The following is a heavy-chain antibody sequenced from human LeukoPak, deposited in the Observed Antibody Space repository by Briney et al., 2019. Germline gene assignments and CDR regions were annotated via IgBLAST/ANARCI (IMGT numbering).Heavy chain of an antibody. D-gene: IGHD6-19*01. J-gene: IGHJ4*02. CDR3: ASDHSGWLGLGY. CDR1: GGSISSYY. CDR2: IYAGGRS. V-gene: IGHV4-4*07. Sequence: SETLSLTCTVSGGSISSYYWSWIRQPAGKGLEWIGRIYAGGRSNYNPSLRSRVTISVDTSKNQFSLRLSSVTATDTGVYYCASDHSGWLGLGYWGQGTLVSVSS.